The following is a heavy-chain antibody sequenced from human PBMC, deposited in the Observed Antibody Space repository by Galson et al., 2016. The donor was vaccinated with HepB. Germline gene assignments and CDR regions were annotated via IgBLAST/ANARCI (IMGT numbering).Heavy chain of an antibody. CDR3: ARARVPGYYDYWSGSYPLDF. D-gene: IGHD3-3*01. J-gene: IGHJ4*02. Sequence: SVKVSCKASGYTLSSYGINWVRQAPGQGLEWMGWISPRTGSTNYAQNVQGRVTMTTDTPTSTAYMELGSLRPDDTAVYYCARARVPGYYDYWSGSYPLDFWGQGSLVTVSS. V-gene: IGHV1-18*01. CDR1: GYTLSSYG. CDR2: ISPRTGST.